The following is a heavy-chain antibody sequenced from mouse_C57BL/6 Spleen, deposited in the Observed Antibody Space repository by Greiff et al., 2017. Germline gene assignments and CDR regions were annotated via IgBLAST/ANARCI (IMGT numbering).Heavy chain of an antibody. CDR3: SRDRGDDYDGRVYAMDY. CDR1: GFTFSSYA. V-gene: IGHV5-4*01. J-gene: IGHJ4*01. Sequence: EVKLVESGGGLVKPGGSLKLSCAASGFTFSSYAMSWVRQTPEKRLEWVATISDGGSYTYYPDNVKGRFTISRDNAKNNLYLQMSHLKSEDTARYYWSRDRGDDYDGRVYAMDYWGQGTSVTVSS. D-gene: IGHD2-4*01. CDR2: ISDGGSYT.